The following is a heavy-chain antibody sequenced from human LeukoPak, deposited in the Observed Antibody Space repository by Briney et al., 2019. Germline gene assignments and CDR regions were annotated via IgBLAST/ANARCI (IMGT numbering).Heavy chain of an antibody. CDR2: VWYDGSNT. J-gene: IGHJ4*02. CDR1: GFTFSSYG. CDR3: ARSNGWYSDSIDH. D-gene: IGHD6-19*01. V-gene: IGHV3-33*01. Sequence: GGSLRLSCAASGFTFSSYGMHWVRQAPGRGLEWVAVVWYDGSNTYHADSVKGRFTISRDNSKNTLYLQMNSLRAEDTAVYYCARSNGWYSDSIDHWGQGTLVTVSS.